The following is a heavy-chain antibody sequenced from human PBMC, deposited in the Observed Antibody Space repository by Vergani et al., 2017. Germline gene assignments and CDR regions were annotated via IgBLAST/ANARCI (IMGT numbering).Heavy chain of an antibody. J-gene: IGHJ6*04. CDR3: AREGGYVWGEAAYYYGMDG. D-gene: IGHD3-16*01. CDR1: GGSISSGGYY. V-gene: IGHV4-31*03. Sequence: QVQLQESGPGLVKPSQTLSLTCTVSGGSISSGGYYWSWIRQHPGKGLEWIGYIYYSGSTYYNPSLKSRVTISVDTSKNQFSLKLSSVTAADAAEYYCAREGGYVWGEAAYYYGMDGWAKGTTVTVSS. CDR2: IYYSGST.